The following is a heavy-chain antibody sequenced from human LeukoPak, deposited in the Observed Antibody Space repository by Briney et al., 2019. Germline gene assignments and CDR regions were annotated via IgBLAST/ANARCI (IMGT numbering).Heavy chain of an antibody. CDR1: GGTFSSYA. D-gene: IGHD2-2*01. V-gene: IGHV1-69*13. CDR2: IIPIFGTA. CDR3: ARTRNIVVVPAAMSAFDI. J-gene: IGHJ3*02. Sequence: SVKVSCKASGGTFSSYAISWVRQAPGQGLEWMGGIIPIFGTANYAQKFQGRVTITADESTSTAYVELSSLRSEDTAVYYCARTRNIVVVPAAMSAFDIWGQGTMVTVSS.